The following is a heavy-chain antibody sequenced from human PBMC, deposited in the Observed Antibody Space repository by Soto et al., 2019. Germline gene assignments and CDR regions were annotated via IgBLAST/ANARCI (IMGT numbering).Heavy chain of an antibody. CDR1: GFTVSSNY. V-gene: IGHV3-66*01. J-gene: IGHJ4*02. CDR3: ARGITMVRGVIITSEYYFDY. Sequence: EVQLVESGGGLVQPGGSLRLSCAASGFTVSSNYMSWVRQAPGKGLEWVSVIYSGGSTYYADSVKGRFTISRDNSKNTLYLKMNSLRAEDTAVYYCARGITMVRGVIITSEYYFDYWGQGTLVTVSS. CDR2: IYSGGST. D-gene: IGHD3-10*01.